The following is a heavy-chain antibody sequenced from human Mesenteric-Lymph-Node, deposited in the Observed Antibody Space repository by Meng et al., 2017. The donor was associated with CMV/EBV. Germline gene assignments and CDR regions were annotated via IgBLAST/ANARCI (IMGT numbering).Heavy chain of an antibody. D-gene: IGHD3-16*01. Sequence: GGSLRLSCAASRFTFSSYAMNWVRQAPGKGLEWVSTISGSGGSTYYADSVKGRFTVSRDNAKNSLYLQMNSLRAEDTAVYYCARAQFGARDYWGQGTLVTVSS. CDR2: ISGSGGST. J-gene: IGHJ4*02. CDR1: RFTFSSYA. CDR3: ARAQFGARDY. V-gene: IGHV3-23*01.